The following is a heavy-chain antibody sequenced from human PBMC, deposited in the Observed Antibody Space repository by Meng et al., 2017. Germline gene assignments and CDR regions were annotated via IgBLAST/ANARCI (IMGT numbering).Heavy chain of an antibody. J-gene: IGHJ3*02. Sequence: SVKVSCKVSGYTLTELSMHWVRQAPGKGLEWMGGFDPEDGETIYAQKFQGRVTMTEDTSTDTAYMELSSLRSEDTAVYYCATDGGLVDTATWFFYAFDIWGQGTMVTVSS. D-gene: IGHD5-18*01. CDR3: ATDGGLVDTATWFFYAFDI. V-gene: IGHV1-24*01. CDR2: FDPEDGET. CDR1: GYTLTELS.